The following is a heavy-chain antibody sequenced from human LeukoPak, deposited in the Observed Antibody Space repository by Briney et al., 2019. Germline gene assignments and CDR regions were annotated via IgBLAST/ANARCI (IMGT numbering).Heavy chain of an antibody. CDR2: INHSGST. CDR1: GGSFSGYY. V-gene: IGHV4-34*01. J-gene: IGHJ4*02. Sequence: SETLSLTCAVYGGSFSGYYWSWIRQPPGKGLEGIGEINHSGSTNYNPSLKSRVTISVDTSKNQFSLKLSSVTAADTAVYYCARRCSSTSCYRSWLGERRYYFDYWGQGTLVTVSS. CDR3: ARRCSSTSCYRSWLGERRYYFDY. D-gene: IGHD2-2*01.